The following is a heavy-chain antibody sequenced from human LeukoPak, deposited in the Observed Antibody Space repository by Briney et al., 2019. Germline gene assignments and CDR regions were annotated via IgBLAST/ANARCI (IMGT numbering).Heavy chain of an antibody. Sequence: GGSLRLSCAAPGFTFSSYGMHWVRQAPGKGLEWVAVISYDGSNKYYADSVKGRFTISRDNSKNTLYLQMNSLRAEDTAVYYCAKDFEDLGEGGIFTAFDIWGQGTMVTVSS. V-gene: IGHV3-30*18. D-gene: IGHD3-3*01. CDR2: ISYDGSNK. CDR1: GFTFSSYG. J-gene: IGHJ3*02. CDR3: AKDFEDLGEGGIFTAFDI.